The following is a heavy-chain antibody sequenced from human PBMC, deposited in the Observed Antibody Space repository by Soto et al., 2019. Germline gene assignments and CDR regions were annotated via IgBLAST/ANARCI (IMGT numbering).Heavy chain of an antibody. V-gene: IGHV4-34*01. CDR1: GGSFSGYY. CDR3: ARRIYYYYYYMDV. Sequence: SETLSLTCAVYGGSFSGYYWSWIRQPPGKGLEWIGEINHSGSTNYNPSLKSRVTISVDTSKNQFSLKLSSVTAADTAVYYCARRIYYYYYYMDVWGKGTTVTVSS. CDR2: INHSGST. J-gene: IGHJ6*03.